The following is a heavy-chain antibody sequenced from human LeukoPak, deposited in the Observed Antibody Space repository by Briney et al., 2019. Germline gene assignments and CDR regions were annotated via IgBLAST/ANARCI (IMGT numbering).Heavy chain of an antibody. CDR3: ARTPYSSSWLGFDP. J-gene: IGHJ5*02. V-gene: IGHV4-59*01. CDR1: GGSITSYY. D-gene: IGHD6-13*01. CDR2: IYYSGST. Sequence: SETLSLTCTVSGGSITSYYWSWIRQPPGKGLEWIGYIYYSGSTDYNPSLKSRVTISVDTSNNQFSLKLSSVTAADTAVYYCARTPYSSSWLGFDPWGQGTLVTVSS.